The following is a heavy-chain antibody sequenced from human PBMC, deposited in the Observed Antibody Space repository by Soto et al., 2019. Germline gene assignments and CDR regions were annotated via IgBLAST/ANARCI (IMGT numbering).Heavy chain of an antibody. V-gene: IGHV1-2*04. D-gene: IGHD3-16*02. J-gene: IGHJ5*02. CDR1: GYTFTGYY. CDR3: ARDSRADSRPGIWGSYRPNWFDP. Sequence: ASVKVSCKASGYTFTGYYMHWVRQAPGQGLEWMGWINPNSGGTNYAQKFQGWVTMTRDTSISTAYMELSRLRSDDTAVYYCARDSRADSRPGIWGSYRPNWFDPWGQGTLVTVSS. CDR2: INPNSGGT.